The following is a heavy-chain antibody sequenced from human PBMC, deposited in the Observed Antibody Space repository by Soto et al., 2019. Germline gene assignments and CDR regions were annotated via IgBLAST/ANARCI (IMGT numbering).Heavy chain of an antibody. D-gene: IGHD4-17*01. J-gene: IGHJ3*02. CDR1: GFTFSDYS. CDR2: ISSRNSYV. CDR3: ARVMTTVTTSDAFDI. V-gene: IGHV3-21*02. Sequence: EVQLVESGGGLVKPGGSLRLSCAASGFTFSDYSMNWVRQAPGTGMEWVSSISSRNSYVYYADSVKGRFTISRDNAKKSLSLQMNSLRAEDTAVYYCARVMTTVTTSDAFDIWGQGTMVTVSS.